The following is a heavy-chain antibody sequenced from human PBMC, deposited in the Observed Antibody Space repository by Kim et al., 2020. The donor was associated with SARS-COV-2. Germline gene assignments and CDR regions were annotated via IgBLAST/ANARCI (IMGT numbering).Heavy chain of an antibody. V-gene: IGHV3-74*01. CDR2: IKTDGSTT. CDR1: GFTFSSYW. CDR3: ARDLGWLLSDY. J-gene: IGHJ4*02. D-gene: IGHD3-3*01. Sequence: GGSLRLSCAASGFTFSSYWMHWVRQAPGKGLVWVSRIKTDGSTTIYADSVKGRFTISRDNAKNTLYLQMNSLRVEDTAVYYCARDLGWLLSDYWGQGTLVTASS.